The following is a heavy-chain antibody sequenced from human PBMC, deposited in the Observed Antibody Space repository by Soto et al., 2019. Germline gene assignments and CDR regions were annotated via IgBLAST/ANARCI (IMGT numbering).Heavy chain of an antibody. D-gene: IGHD2-15*01. CDR3: TREDVYCSGGGCYVVPMDV. CDR1: GFTVISTD. Sequence: EVQLVESGGGLVQPGGSLRLSGAASGFTVISTDMSWVRQAPGKGLDWVSLIQSGGYTYYTDSVKGRFTISRDSSENTGFLEMISLRVEDTAMYYCTREDVYCSGGGCYVVPMDVLGTGTTVNVAA. J-gene: IGHJ6*04. CDR2: IQSGGYT. V-gene: IGHV3-66*01.